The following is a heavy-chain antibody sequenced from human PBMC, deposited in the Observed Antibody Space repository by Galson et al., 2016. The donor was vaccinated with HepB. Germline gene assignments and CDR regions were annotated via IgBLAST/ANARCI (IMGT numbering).Heavy chain of an antibody. CDR2: IYPDDSDT. V-gene: IGHV5-51*01. CDR3: ARMASHCLSHSCSRPQIYGLDV. CDR1: GYSFTNYW. J-gene: IGHJ6*02. Sequence: QSGAEVKRPGESLRISCKTSGYSFTNYWIHWVRQMPGKGLEWMGIIYPDDSDTKYSPSFQGQVTISADKSISTAYLQWSSLKASDPAMYYCARMASHCLSHSCSRPQIYGLDVWGQGTTVTVSS. D-gene: IGHD2-2*01.